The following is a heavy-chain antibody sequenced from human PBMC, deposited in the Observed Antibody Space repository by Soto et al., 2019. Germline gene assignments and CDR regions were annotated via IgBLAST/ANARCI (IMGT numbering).Heavy chain of an antibody. CDR3: ARYGDMVPL. CDR1: GGSISSYY. Sequence: SETLSLTCTVSGGSISSYYWSWIRQPPGKGLEWIGYIYYSGSTNYNPSLKSRVTISVDTSKNQFSLKLSSVTAADTAVYYCARYGDMVPLWGQGTLVTVSS. D-gene: IGHD2-8*01. J-gene: IGHJ4*02. V-gene: IGHV4-59*01. CDR2: IYYSGST.